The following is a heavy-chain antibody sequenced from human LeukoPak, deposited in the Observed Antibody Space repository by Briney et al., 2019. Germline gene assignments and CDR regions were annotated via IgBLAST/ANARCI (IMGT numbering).Heavy chain of an antibody. J-gene: IGHJ4*02. CDR2: ISPGGQTT. Sequence: PGGSLRLSCAASGFTFSDYHMNWIRQAPARGLEWVSCISPGGQTTYFADSVKGRVTLSRDNATNSLSLQMNSLTANDTAVYSCAVGRDIGVAGPGGYFDYWGQGTLVAVSS. CDR1: GFTFSDYH. D-gene: IGHD6-19*01. CDR3: AVGRDIGVAGPGGYFDY. V-gene: IGHV3-11*01.